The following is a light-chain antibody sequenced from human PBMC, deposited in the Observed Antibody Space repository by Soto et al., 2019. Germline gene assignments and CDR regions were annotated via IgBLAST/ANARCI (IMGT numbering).Light chain of an antibody. Sequence: QSVLTQPPSVSAAPGQRVTISCSGSSSNIGGNSVSWYQQLPGTAPKLLIYDDDKRPSGIPDRFSGSKSGTSATLGITGFQTGHEADHYCGSWDSSLSAYVFGTGTKVTV. V-gene: IGLV1-51*01. CDR3: GSWDSSLSAYV. J-gene: IGLJ1*01. CDR1: SSNIGGNS. CDR2: DDD.